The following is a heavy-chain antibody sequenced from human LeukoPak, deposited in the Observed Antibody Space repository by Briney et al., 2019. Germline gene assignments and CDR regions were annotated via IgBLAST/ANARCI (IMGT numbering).Heavy chain of an antibody. CDR3: ARGVVPAARGDAFDI. Sequence: ASVKVSCKAFGGTFSSYAISWVRQAPGQGLEWMGGIIPIFGTANYAQKFQGRVTITTDESTSTAYMELSSLRSEDTAVYYCARGVVPAARGDAFDIWGQGTMVTVSS. J-gene: IGHJ3*02. D-gene: IGHD2-2*01. CDR1: GGTFSSYA. CDR2: IIPIFGTA. V-gene: IGHV1-69*05.